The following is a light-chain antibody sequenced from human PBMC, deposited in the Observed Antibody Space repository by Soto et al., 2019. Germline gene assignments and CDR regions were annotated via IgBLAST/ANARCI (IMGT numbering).Light chain of an antibody. CDR2: SNN. CDR1: SSNIGSNT. V-gene: IGLV1-44*01. CDR3: AAWDASLSGYV. Sequence: QSVLTQPPSTSGTPGQRVTISCSGSSSNIGSNTVNWYQHLPGTAPKLLIYSNNQRPSGVPDRFSGSKSGTSASLAVSGLQSEDEADYYCAAWDASLSGYVFGTGTKATVL. J-gene: IGLJ1*01.